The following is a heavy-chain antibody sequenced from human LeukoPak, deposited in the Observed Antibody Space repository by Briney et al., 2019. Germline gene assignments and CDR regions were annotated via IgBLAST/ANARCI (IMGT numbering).Heavy chain of an antibody. V-gene: IGHV1-18*01. CDR2: ISAYNGNT. CDR1: GYTFTSYG. D-gene: IGHD6-19*01. J-gene: IGHJ5*02. Sequence: ASVKVSCKASGYTFTSYGISWVRQAPGQGLEWMGWISAYNGNTNYAQKLQGRVTMTTDTSTSTAYMELRSLRSDDTAVYYCARVTWDRSGWSSPELRFDPWGQGTLVTVSS. CDR3: ARVTWDRSGWSSPELRFDP.